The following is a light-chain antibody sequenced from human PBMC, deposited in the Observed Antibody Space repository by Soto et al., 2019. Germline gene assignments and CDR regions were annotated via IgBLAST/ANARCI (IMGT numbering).Light chain of an antibody. J-gene: IGKJ1*01. Sequence: DIQMTQSTSSLSASVGDGITITCQASQNISDSLNWYQQKPGRAPNLLIYDASSLESGVPSRFSGSGSGTEFTLTISSLHTDDFATYYCQQYNTYSKTFGRGTKVDIK. V-gene: IGKV1-5*01. CDR3: QQYNTYSKT. CDR2: DAS. CDR1: QNISDS.